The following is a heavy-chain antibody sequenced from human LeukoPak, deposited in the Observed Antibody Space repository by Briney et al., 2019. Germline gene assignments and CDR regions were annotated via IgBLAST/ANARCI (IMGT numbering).Heavy chain of an antibody. D-gene: IGHD5-18*01. J-gene: IGHJ5*01. V-gene: IGHV3-30*03. CDR3: ASVYSYGWFDY. Sequence: PGGSLRLSCAASGFTFSSYGMHWVRQAPGKGLEWVAVISYDGSNKYYADSVKGRFTISRDNSKNTLYLQMNSLRAEDTAVYYCASVYSYGWFDYWGQGTPVTVSS. CDR2: ISYDGSNK. CDR1: GFTFSSYG.